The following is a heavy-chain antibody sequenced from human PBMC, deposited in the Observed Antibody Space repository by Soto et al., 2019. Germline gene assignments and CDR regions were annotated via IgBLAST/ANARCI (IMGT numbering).Heavy chain of an antibody. V-gene: IGHV3-30*18. Sequence: GGSLRLSCAASGFTFSSYGMHWVRQAPGKGLEWVAVISYDGSNKYYADSVKGRFTISRDDSKNTLYLQMNSLRAEDTAVYYCAKGRSYSYGVYWGQGTLVTVSS. CDR3: AKGRSYSYGVY. CDR1: GFTFSSYG. D-gene: IGHD5-18*01. J-gene: IGHJ4*02. CDR2: ISYDGSNK.